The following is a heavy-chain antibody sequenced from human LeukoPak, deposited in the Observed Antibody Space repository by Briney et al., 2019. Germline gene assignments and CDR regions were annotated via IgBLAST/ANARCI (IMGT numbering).Heavy chain of an antibody. CDR1: GFTFSSYA. CDR2: ISASGDNT. CDR3: ARGRGDFWSGYKNPAFDY. J-gene: IGHJ4*02. Sequence: GGSLRLSCAASGFTFSSYAITWVRQAPGKGLEWVSGISASGDNTYYADSVKGRFAISRDDSKNTLYLQMNSLRAEDTAVYYCARGRGDFWSGYKNPAFDYWGQGTLVTVSS. D-gene: IGHD3-3*01. V-gene: IGHV3-23*01.